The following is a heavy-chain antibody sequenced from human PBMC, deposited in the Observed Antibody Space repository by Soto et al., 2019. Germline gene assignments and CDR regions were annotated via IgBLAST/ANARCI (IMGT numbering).Heavy chain of an antibody. CDR3: ARGVVPAAIVQVGSEGSWFDP. D-gene: IGHD2-2*01. CDR1: GYTLTGYY. Sequence: ASVKVSCKASGYTLTGYYVHWVRQAPGQGLEWMGWINPNSGGTNYAQKFQGWVTMTRDTSISTAYMELSRLRSDDTAVYYCARGVVPAAIVQVGSEGSWFDPWGQGTLLTVSS. CDR2: INPNSGGT. J-gene: IGHJ5*02. V-gene: IGHV1-2*04.